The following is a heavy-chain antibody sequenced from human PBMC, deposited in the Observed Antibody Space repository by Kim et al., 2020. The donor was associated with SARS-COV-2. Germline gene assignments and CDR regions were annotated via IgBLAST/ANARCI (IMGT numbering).Heavy chain of an antibody. J-gene: IGHJ4*02. Sequence: GGSLRLSCAASGFTFSDYYMDWVRQAPGKGLEWVARSKNNAKNYTTQYAASVKGRFTISRDDSNNSLYLQMNSLKTEDTAVYYCVREQGGGFASWGQGTLVTVSS. CDR2: SKNNAKNYTT. V-gene: IGHV3-72*01. D-gene: IGHD3-16*01. CDR3: VREQGGGFAS. CDR1: GFTFSDYY.